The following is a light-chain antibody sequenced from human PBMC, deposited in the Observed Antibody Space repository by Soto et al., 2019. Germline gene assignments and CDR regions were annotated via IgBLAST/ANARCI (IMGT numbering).Light chain of an antibody. CDR1: SSDVGNYNL. V-gene: IGLV2-23*02. Sequence: QSALTQPASVSGSPGQSIAISCTGTSSDVGNYNLVSWYQQHPGKAPRLMIFEVNKRPSGVSDRFSGSKSGNTASLTISGLQADDEADYSCYSYAGSYIDYVFGAGTKLTVL. J-gene: IGLJ1*01. CDR3: YSYAGSYIDYV. CDR2: EVN.